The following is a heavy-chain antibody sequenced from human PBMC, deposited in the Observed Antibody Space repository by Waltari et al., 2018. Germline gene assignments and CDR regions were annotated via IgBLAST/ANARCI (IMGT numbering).Heavy chain of an antibody. Sequence: QVQLQQWGAGLLKPSETLSLTCAVYGGSFSGYYWSCIRQPPGKGLEWIGEINHSGSTNYNPSLKSRVTISVDTSKNQFSLKLSSVTAADTAVYYCARGPPDIVVVPAPPDYWGQGTLVTVSS. CDR3: ARGPPDIVVVPAPPDY. J-gene: IGHJ4*02. CDR1: GGSFSGYY. CDR2: INHSGST. D-gene: IGHD2-2*01. V-gene: IGHV4-34*01.